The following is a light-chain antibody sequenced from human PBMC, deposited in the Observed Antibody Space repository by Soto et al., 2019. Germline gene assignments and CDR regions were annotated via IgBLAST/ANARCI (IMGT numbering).Light chain of an antibody. V-gene: IGKV3-11*01. Sequence: EIVLTQSPATLSLSPGERATLSCRASQSVSSYLAWYQQKPGQAPRLLIYDASNRATGIPARFSGSGSGTDGTLTISSLEPEDFAVYYCPQRSNWPPKGLTFGGGTKVEIK. J-gene: IGKJ4*01. CDR2: DAS. CDR3: PQRSNWPPKGLT. CDR1: QSVSSY.